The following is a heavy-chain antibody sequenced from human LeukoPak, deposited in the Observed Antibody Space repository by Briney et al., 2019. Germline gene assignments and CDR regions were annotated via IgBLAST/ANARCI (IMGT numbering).Heavy chain of an antibody. J-gene: IGHJ4*02. CDR1: GFTFSSYW. CDR3: AKKKGVHSNYVDY. CDR2: VKQDGSEK. Sequence: PGGSLRLSCSASGFTFSSYWVTWVRQAPGKGLEWVANVKQDGSEKNYVDSVKGRFTISRDNAKNSLYLQMNSLRAEDTAVYYCAKKKGVHSNYVDYWGQGTLVTVSS. V-gene: IGHV3-7*03. D-gene: IGHD4-11*01.